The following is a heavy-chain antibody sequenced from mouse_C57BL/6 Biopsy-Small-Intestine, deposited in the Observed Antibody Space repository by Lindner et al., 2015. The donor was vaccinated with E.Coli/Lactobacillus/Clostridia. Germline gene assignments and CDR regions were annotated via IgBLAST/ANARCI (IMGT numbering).Heavy chain of an antibody. D-gene: IGHD1-1*01. Sequence: VQLQESGAELVKPGASVKISCKASGYAFSSYWMNWVKRRPGKGLEWIGQIYPGDGDTNYNGKFKGKATLTADKSSSTAYMQLSSLTSEDSAVYFCARGAYGSSYGYIDVWGTGTTVTVSS. CDR2: IYPGDGDT. CDR3: ARGAYGSSYGYIDV. CDR1: GYAFSSYW. J-gene: IGHJ1*03. V-gene: IGHV1-80*01.